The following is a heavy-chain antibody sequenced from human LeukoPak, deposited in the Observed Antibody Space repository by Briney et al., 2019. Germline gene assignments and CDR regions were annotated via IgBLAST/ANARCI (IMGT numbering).Heavy chain of an antibody. V-gene: IGHV1-2*02. Sequence: ASVKVSCKASGYTFTGYYMHWVRQAPGQGLEWMGWINPNSGGTNYAQKFQGRVTMTRDTSISTAYMELSRLRSDDTAVYYCARPLVSRYQNALDIWGQGTMVTVSS. D-gene: IGHD6-13*01. CDR2: INPNSGGT. CDR3: ARPLVSRYQNALDI. J-gene: IGHJ3*02. CDR1: GYTFTGYY.